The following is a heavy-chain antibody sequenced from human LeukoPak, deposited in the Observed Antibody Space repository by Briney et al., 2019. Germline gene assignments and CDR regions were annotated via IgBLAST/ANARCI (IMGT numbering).Heavy chain of an antibody. CDR1: GGSISSYY. J-gene: IGHJ5*02. Sequence: SETLSLTCTVSGGSISSYYWSWIRQPPGKGLEWIGYIYYSGSTNYNPSLKSRVTISVDTSKNQFSLKLGSVAAADTAVYYCARCPITMIPQFDPWGQGTLVTVSS. CDR3: ARCPITMIPQFDP. V-gene: IGHV4-59*01. D-gene: IGHD3-22*01. CDR2: IYYSGST.